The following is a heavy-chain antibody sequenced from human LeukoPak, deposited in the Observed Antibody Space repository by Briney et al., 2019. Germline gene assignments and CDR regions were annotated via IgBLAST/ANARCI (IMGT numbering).Heavy chain of an antibody. CDR1: GYTFTSYD. J-gene: IGHJ6*03. Sequence: ASVKVSCKASGYTFTSYDINWVRQATGQGLEWIGYMNPNSGNTGYAQKFQDRVTMTRNTSISTAYMELSSLRSEDTAVYYCARAYNGAYYYYMDVWGKGTTVTISS. V-gene: IGHV1-8*01. CDR2: MNPNSGNT. CDR3: ARAYNGAYYYYMDV. D-gene: IGHD1-1*01.